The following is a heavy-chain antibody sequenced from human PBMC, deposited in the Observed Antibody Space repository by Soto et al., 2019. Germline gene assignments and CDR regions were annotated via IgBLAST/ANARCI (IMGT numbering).Heavy chain of an antibody. CDR3: AKASGWFGEFDY. Sequence: EVQLLESGGGLVQPGGSLRLSCAASGFTFSSYAMSWVRQAPGKGLEWVSAISGSGGSTYYADSVKGRFTISRDNSKNTLYLQMNSVRSEYTAVYYCAKASGWFGEFDYWGQGTLVTVSS. D-gene: IGHD3-10*01. J-gene: IGHJ4*02. CDR1: GFTFSSYA. V-gene: IGHV3-23*01. CDR2: ISGSGGST.